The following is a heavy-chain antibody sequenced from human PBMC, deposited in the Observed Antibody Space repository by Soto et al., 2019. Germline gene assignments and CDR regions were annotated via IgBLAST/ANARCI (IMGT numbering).Heavy chain of an antibody. V-gene: IGHV3-23*01. Sequence: GGSLRLSCAASGFSFSSYATSWVRQAPGKGLEWVSAISGSGGSTYYADSVKGRFTISRDNSKNTLYLQMNSLRAEDTAVYYCAKAIVVVISGAFDIWGQGTMVTVSS. D-gene: IGHD3-22*01. CDR1: GFSFSSYA. CDR3: AKAIVVVISGAFDI. CDR2: ISGSGGST. J-gene: IGHJ3*02.